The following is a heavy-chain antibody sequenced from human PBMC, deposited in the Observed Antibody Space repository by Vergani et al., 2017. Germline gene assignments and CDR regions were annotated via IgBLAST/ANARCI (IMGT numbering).Heavy chain of an antibody. Sequence: QLQLQESGSGLVKPSQTLSLTCAVSGGSISSGGYSWSWIRQPPGKGLEWIGYIYHSGSTYYNPSLKSRVTISVDRSKNQFSLKLSSVTAADTAVYYCAREVRDCGGDCHYFDYWGQGTLVTVSS. D-gene: IGHD2-21*01. CDR3: AREVRDCGGDCHYFDY. J-gene: IGHJ4*02. V-gene: IGHV4-30-2*01. CDR1: GGSISSGGYS. CDR2: IYHSGST.